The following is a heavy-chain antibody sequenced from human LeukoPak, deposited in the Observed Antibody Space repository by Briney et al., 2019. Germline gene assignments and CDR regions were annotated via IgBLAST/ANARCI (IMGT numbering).Heavy chain of an antibody. J-gene: IGHJ4*02. V-gene: IGHV1-2*06. CDR2: INPNSGGT. CDR3: ARDVGNSYGFDY. CDR1: GYTFTGYY. D-gene: IGHD5-18*01. Sequence: ASVKVSCKASGYTFTGYYMHWVRQAPGQGLEWMGRINPNSGGTNYAQKFQGRVTMTRYTSISTTYMELSRLRSDDTAVYFCARDVGNSYGFDYWGQGTLVTVSS.